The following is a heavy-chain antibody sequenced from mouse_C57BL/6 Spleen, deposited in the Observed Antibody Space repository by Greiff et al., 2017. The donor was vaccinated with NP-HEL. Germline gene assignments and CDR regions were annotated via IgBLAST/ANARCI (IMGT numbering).Heavy chain of an antibody. CDR3: ARPDYGYAMDY. J-gene: IGHJ4*01. CDR2: IYPGDGDT. CDR1: GYAFSSYW. D-gene: IGHD2-4*01. V-gene: IGHV1-80*01. Sequence: VQLQQSGAELVKPGASVKISCKASGYAFSSYWMNWVKQRPGKGLEWIGQIYPGDGDTNYNGKFKGKATLTADKSSSTAYMQLSSLTSEDSAVYFCARPDYGYAMDYWGQGTSVTVSS.